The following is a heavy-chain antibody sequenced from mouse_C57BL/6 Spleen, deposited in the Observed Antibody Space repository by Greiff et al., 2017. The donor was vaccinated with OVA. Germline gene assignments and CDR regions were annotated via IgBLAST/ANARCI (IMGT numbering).Heavy chain of an antibody. CDR3: ARRGSNHYAMDY. V-gene: IGHV1-59*01. CDR1: GYTFTSYW. J-gene: IGHJ4*01. Sequence: VKLQQPGAELVRPGTSVKLSCKASGYTFTSYWMHWVKQRPGQGLEWIGVIDPSDSYTNYNQKFKGKATLTVDTSSSTAYMQLSSLTSEDSAVYYCARRGSNHYAMDYWGQGTSVTVSS. CDR2: IDPSDSYT. D-gene: IGHD1-1*01.